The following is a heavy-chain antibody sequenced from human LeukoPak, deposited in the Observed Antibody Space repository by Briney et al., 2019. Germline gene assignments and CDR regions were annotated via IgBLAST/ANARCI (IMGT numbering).Heavy chain of an antibody. V-gene: IGHV3-48*02. J-gene: IGHJ4*02. Sequence: GGSLRLTCAASGFTFSSYSMQWVRQAPGKGLEWVSHISSSGSTIYYADSVKGRFTISRDNAKESLYLQMSSLRDEDTAVYYCVFPYWQDLDHWGQGTLVTVSS. CDR2: ISSSGSTI. CDR3: VFPYWQDLDH. CDR1: GFTFSSYS. D-gene: IGHD2-15*01.